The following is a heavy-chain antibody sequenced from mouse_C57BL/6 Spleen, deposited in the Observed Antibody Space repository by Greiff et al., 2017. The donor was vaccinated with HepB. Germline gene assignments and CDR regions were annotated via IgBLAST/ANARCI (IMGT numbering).Heavy chain of an antibody. CDR3: AREGSSGYPFAY. J-gene: IGHJ3*01. Sequence: EVQLQQSGPELVKPGASVKISCKASGYTFTDYYMNWVKQSHGKSLEWIGDINPNNGGTSYNQKFKGKATLTVDKSSSTAYMELRSLTSEDSAVYYCAREGSSGYPFAYWGQGTLVTVSA. CDR2: INPNNGGT. D-gene: IGHD3-2*02. V-gene: IGHV1-26*01. CDR1: GYTFTDYY.